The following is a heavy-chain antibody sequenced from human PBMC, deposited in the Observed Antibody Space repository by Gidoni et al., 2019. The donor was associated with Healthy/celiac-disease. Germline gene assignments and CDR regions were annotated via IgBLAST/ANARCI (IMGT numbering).Heavy chain of an antibody. CDR1: GYTFTSYC. D-gene: IGHD7-27*01. CDR2: ISAYNGNT. Sequence: QVQLVQSGADVKKPGASVKVSCKASGYTFTSYCISWVRQSPGQGLEWMGWISAYNGNTNYAQKLQGRVTMTTDTTTSTAYMGLRSLRSDDTAVYYCARDPLLGYEGYYYGMDVWGQGTTVTVSS. V-gene: IGHV1-18*01. CDR3: ARDPLLGYEGYYYGMDV. J-gene: IGHJ6*02.